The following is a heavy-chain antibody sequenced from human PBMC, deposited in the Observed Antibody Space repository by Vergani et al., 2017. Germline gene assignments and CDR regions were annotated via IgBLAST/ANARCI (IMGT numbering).Heavy chain of an antibody. Sequence: QVQLQESGPGLVKPSQTLSLTCTVSGGSISSGGYYWSWIRQHPGKGLEWIGYIYYSGSTYYNPSLKSRVTISVDTSKNQFSLKLSSVTAADTAVYYCARGKAAYRNGVKIAGSTFDDWGQGTLVTVSS. D-gene: IGHD2-15*01. CDR2: IYYSGST. V-gene: IGHV4-31*03. J-gene: IGHJ4*02. CDR3: ARGKAAYRNGVKIAGSTFDD. CDR1: GGSISSGGYY.